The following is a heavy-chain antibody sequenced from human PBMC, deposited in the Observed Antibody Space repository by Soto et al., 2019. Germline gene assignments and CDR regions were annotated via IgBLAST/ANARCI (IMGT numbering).Heavy chain of an antibody. CDR3: ARDRAYCGGDCYSYYYYYGMDV. Sequence: ASVKVSCKASGYTFTGYYMHWVRQAPGQGLEWMGWINPSSGGTNYAQKFQGRVTMTRDTSISTAYMELSRLRSDDTAVYYCARDRAYCGGDCYSYYYYYGMDVWGQGTTVTVSS. V-gene: IGHV1-2*02. CDR1: GYTFTGYY. J-gene: IGHJ6*02. CDR2: INPSSGGT. D-gene: IGHD2-21*02.